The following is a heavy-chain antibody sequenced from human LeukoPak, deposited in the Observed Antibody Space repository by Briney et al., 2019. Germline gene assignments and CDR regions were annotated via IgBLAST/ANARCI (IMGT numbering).Heavy chain of an antibody. J-gene: IGHJ4*02. CDR3: TGDGNSIFGVIIPYYFDY. CDR1: GFSSSGYA. Sequence: PGGSLRLSCAASGFSSSGYAMHWVRQAPGKGLEWVAFISPDGTKKYYADSVKGRFTISRDDSKNIFNLRMDSLRAEDTAVYYCTGDGNSIFGVIIPYYFDYWGLGSQVIVSS. D-gene: IGHD3-3*01. V-gene: IGHV3-30*01. CDR2: ISPDGTKK.